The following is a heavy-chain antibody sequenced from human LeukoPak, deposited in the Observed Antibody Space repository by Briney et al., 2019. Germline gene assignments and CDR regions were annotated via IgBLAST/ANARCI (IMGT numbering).Heavy chain of an antibody. CDR2: ISSSSSYI. J-gene: IGHJ6*03. D-gene: IGHD3-10*01. V-gene: IGHV3-21*01. CDR1: GFTFSSYS. CDR3: ARDRDYYGSGMAVYYYYMDV. Sequence: GGSLRLSCAASGFTFSSYSMNWVRQAPGKGLEWVSSISSSSSYIYYADSVKGRFTISRDNAKNSLYLQMNSLRAEDTAVYYCARDRDYYGSGMAVYYYYMDVWGKGTTVTVSS.